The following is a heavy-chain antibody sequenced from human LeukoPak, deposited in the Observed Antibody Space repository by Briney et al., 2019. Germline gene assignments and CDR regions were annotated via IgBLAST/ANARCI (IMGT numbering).Heavy chain of an antibody. Sequence: GGSLRLSCTASGFTFSNFNMNWVRQAPGKGLEWVSHISSMTTAIYYADSVKGRFTISRDNAKSSLFLQMSSLRAEDTAVYYCVRDNPRCCGVVPVNIDDFWGQGTLVTVSS. D-gene: IGHD2-15*01. V-gene: IGHV3-48*01. CDR1: GFTFSNFN. J-gene: IGHJ4*02. CDR3: VRDNPRCCGVVPVNIDDF. CDR2: ISSMTTAI.